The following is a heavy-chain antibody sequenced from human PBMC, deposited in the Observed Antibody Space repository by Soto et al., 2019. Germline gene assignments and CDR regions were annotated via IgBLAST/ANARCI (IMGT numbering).Heavy chain of an antibody. CDR3: FNGRYGSFDY. D-gene: IGHD3-10*01. V-gene: IGHV4-39*02. Sequence: QLQLQESGPGLVKPWETLSLTCTVSGASGSSRTYYWGWVRQPPGKGLEWIGSVYRTGGTYYSPSLKSRVATSVDPSKKHLSLNLESVTAADTAVYFCFNGRYGSFDYWGQGTLVTVSS. CDR2: VYRTGGT. CDR1: GASGSSRTYY. J-gene: IGHJ4*02.